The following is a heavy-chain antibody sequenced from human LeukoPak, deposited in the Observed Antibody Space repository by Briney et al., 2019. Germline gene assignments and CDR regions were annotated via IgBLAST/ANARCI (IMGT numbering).Heavy chain of an antibody. V-gene: IGHV4-59*02. CDR1: GGSVSAYY. CDR3: ARTYSSSWYWFDP. Sequence: PSETLSVTCTVSGGSVSAYYWSWIRQPPGKGLECIGYISSSGSTTYNPSLNSRVTISIDTSKKQFSPKLSSLTDADTAVYYCARTYSSSWYWFDPWGQGTLVTVSS. D-gene: IGHD6-13*01. J-gene: IGHJ5*02. CDR2: ISSSGST.